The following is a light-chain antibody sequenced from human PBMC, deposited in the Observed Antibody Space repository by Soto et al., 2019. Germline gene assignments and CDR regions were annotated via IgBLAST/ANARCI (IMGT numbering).Light chain of an antibody. CDR1: QSLVYSDGNTY. J-gene: IGKJ2*01. CDR3: MQGTDPYT. Sequence: DVVMTQSPLSLPVTLGQPASISCRSSQSLVYSDGNTYLNWFQQRPGQSPRRLIYKVSNRDSGVPDRFSGSGSGTDFTLKISRVEAEDVGMYYCMQGTDPYTFGQGTKLEIK. V-gene: IGKV2-30*01. CDR2: KVS.